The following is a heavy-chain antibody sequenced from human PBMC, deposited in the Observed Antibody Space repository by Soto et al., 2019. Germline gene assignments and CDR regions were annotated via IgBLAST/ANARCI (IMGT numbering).Heavy chain of an antibody. Sequence: PGGSLRLSCAASGFTFSSYGMHWVRQAPGKGLEWVAVIWYDGSNKYYADSVKGRFTISRDNSKNTLYLQMNSLRAEDTAVYYCARGYSSGPSALDYWGRGTLVTVSS. V-gene: IGHV3-33*01. CDR1: GFTFSSYG. D-gene: IGHD2-15*01. J-gene: IGHJ4*02. CDR2: IWYDGSNK. CDR3: ARGYSSGPSALDY.